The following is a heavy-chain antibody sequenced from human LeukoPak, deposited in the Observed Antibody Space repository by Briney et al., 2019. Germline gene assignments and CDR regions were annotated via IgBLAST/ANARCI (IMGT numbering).Heavy chain of an antibody. CDR3: ARTSYGGNSPDWFDP. CDR2: IHTDGSGT. Sequence: GGSLRLSCAASGFTFSSYWMHWVRQAPGKGLVWVSRIHTDGSGTSYADSVKGRFTISRDNAKNTLYLQMTSLTVEDTAVYYCARTSYGGNSPDWFDPWGQGTLVTVSS. CDR1: GFTFSSYW. V-gene: IGHV3-74*01. D-gene: IGHD4-23*01. J-gene: IGHJ5*02.